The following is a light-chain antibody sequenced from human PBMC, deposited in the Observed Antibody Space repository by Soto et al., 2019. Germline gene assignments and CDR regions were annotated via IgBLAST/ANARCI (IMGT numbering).Light chain of an antibody. CDR3: QQYKSYSRT. CDR1: QRISSW. Sequence: DIQMTQSPSTLSASVGDRVTIXXRASQRISSWLAWYQQKPGKAPKXLIYDASSLESGVPSRFSGSGSGTEFTLTISSLQPDDFATYYCQQYKSYSRTFGQGTKVDIK. J-gene: IGKJ1*01. V-gene: IGKV1-5*01. CDR2: DAS.